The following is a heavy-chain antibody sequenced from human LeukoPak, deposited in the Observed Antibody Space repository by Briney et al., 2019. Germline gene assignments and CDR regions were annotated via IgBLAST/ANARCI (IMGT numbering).Heavy chain of an antibody. D-gene: IGHD1-1*01. CDR1: GGSISSYY. Sequence: SETLSLTCTVSGGSISSYYWSWIRQPPGKGLEWIGYIYTSGSTNYNPSLKSRVTISVDTSKNQFSLKLSSVTAADTAVYYCARAWNRGYYFDYWGQGTLVTVSS. J-gene: IGHJ4*02. CDR3: ARAWNRGYYFDY. V-gene: IGHV4-4*09. CDR2: IYTSGST.